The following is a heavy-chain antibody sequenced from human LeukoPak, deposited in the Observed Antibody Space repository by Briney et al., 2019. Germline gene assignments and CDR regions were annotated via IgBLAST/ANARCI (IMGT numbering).Heavy chain of an antibody. Sequence: SETLSLTCAVSGYSISSGYYWGWIRQPPGKGLEWIGSIYHSGSNYYNPSLKSRVTISVDTSKNQFSLKLSSVTAADTAVYYCARISGSYYIDYWGQGTLVTVSS. D-gene: IGHD1-26*01. CDR3: ARISGSYYIDY. J-gene: IGHJ4*02. CDR1: GYSISSGYY. CDR2: IYHSGSN. V-gene: IGHV4-38-2*01.